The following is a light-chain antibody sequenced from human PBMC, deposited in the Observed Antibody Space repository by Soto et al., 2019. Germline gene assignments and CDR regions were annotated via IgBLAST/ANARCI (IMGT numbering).Light chain of an antibody. CDR2: DAS. CDR3: QQCADSPFT. V-gene: IGKV3-20*01. Sequence: EIVLTQSPGTLSLSPGETATLSCRASQSLTTDYLGWYQQKPVQAPRLLIYDASSRATGIPDRFSGGGSGTDFSLTISRLEPEDFAVYYCQQCADSPFTFGPGTKVDIK. CDR1: QSLTTDY. J-gene: IGKJ3*01.